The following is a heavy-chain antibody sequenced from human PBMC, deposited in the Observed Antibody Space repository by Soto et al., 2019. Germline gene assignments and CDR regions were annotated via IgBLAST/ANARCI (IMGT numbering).Heavy chain of an antibody. J-gene: IGHJ6*02. D-gene: IGHD4-17*01. CDR2: IYHSGST. Sequence: QLQLQESGSGLVKPSQTLSLTCAVSGGSISSGGYSWSWIRQPPGKGMVWIGYIYHSGSTYYSPSLNSRATRSLDRSKNQCSLKVCSVTAADTAVYYCARFNDYGDYYGMDVWGQGTTVTVSS. CDR3: ARFNDYGDYYGMDV. V-gene: IGHV4-30-2*01. CDR1: GGSISSGGYS.